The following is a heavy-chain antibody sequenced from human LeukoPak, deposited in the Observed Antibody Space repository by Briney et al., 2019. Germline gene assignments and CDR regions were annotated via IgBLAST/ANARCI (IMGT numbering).Heavy chain of an antibody. CDR1: GFTFSNYA. D-gene: IGHD3-9*01. V-gene: IGHV3-23*01. J-gene: IGHJ4*02. Sequence: PGGSLRLSCVASGFTFSNYAMSWVRQAPGKGLEWVSAITGSGGITYYADSVKGRFTISRDNSKNTLYLQMNSLRAEGTAVYYCAKWGDYDVLTGYYDPDYWGQGTLVTVSS. CDR3: AKWGDYDVLTGYYDPDY. CDR2: ITGSGGIT.